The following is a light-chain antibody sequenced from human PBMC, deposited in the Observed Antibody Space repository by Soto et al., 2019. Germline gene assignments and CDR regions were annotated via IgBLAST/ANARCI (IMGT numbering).Light chain of an antibody. CDR1: QSISSY. J-gene: IGKJ4*01. V-gene: IGKV3-11*01. Sequence: ELVLPQSPGTLSLSPGERSTLSCRDSQSISSYLAWYQQRPGQAPRLLIYDASNRATGIPARFSGSGSGTDFTLTISSLEPEDFAVYYCQKRGSWSFGGGTKVEIQ. CDR2: DAS. CDR3: QKRGSWS.